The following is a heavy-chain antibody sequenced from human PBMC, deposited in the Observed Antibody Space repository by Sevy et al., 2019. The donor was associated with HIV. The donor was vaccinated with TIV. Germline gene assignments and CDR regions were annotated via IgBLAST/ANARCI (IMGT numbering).Heavy chain of an antibody. D-gene: IGHD1-26*01. CDR2: IIPILGIA. CDR3: AREIVGATSSYYYYYMDV. Sequence: ASVKVSCKASGGTFSSYAISWVRQAPGQGLEWMGGIIPILGIANYAQKFQGRVTITADKSTSTAYMELSSLRSEDTAVYYCAREIVGATSSYYYYYMDVWGKGTTVSVSS. J-gene: IGHJ6*03. V-gene: IGHV1-69*10. CDR1: GGTFSSYA.